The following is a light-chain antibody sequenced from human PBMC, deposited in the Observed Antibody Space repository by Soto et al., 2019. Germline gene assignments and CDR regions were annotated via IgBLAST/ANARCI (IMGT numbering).Light chain of an antibody. CDR2: SNN. Sequence: QSVLTQPPSASGAPGQRVTISCSGSSSNIGSNTVNWYQQFPGTARRVLMYSNNQRPSVVPDRFSGSKSGTSVFLAISGFQFDDEADYYCAAWDDSLDGPVFGGGTKLTVL. J-gene: IGLJ3*02. CDR1: SSNIGSNT. V-gene: IGLV1-44*01. CDR3: AAWDDSLDGPV.